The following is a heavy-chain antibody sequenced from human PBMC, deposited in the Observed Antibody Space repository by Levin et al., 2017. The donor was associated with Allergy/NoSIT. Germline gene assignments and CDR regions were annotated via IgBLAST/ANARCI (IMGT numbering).Heavy chain of an antibody. CDR1: GGSISSSSYY. CDR3: AGDSNAENRYDY. Sequence: GSLRLSCTVSGGSISSSSYYWGWIRQPPGKGLEWIGGLYYSGSTYYNPSLKSRVTISVDTSKNQFSLRLTSVTAADTAVYYCAGDSNAENRYDYWGQGTLVTVSS. V-gene: IGHV4-39*07. CDR2: LYYSGST. J-gene: IGHJ4*02. D-gene: IGHD2/OR15-2a*01.